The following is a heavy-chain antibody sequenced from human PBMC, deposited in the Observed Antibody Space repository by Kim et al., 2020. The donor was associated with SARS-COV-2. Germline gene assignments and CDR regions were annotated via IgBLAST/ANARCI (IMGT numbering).Heavy chain of an antibody. J-gene: IGHJ4*02. CDR1: GFTFSRYW. Sequence: GGSLSLSCAASGFTFSRYWMSWVRQAPGKGLEWVANIKQDGSQKYYVDSVRGRFTISRDNAESSLYLQLNSLRVEDTAVYFCAGSLTSYFEYWGQGTLVT. CDR3: AGSLTSYFEY. V-gene: IGHV3-7*01. CDR2: IKQDGSQK.